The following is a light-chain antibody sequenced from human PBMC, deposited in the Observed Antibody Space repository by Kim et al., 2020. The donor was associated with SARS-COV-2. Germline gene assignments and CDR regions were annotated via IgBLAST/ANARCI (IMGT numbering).Light chain of an antibody. CDR3: SSYTSSSTLV. J-gene: IGLJ3*02. CDR1: SSDVCGYNY. Sequence: GQSITMSWTGTSSDVCGYNYVSWYQQHPGKAPKLMIYDVSNRPSGVSNRFSGSKSGNTASLTISGLQAEDEADYYCSSYTSSSTLVFGGGTQLTVL. CDR2: DVS. V-gene: IGLV2-14*03.